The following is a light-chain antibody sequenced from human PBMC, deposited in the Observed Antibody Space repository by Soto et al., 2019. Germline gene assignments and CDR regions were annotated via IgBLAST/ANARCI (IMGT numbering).Light chain of an antibody. CDR3: QQYNSPFT. CDR1: QSISSW. CDR2: GAS. V-gene: IGKV1-5*01. Sequence: DIQMTQSPSTLSASVGDRVTITCRASQSISSWLAWYQQKPGKAPELLIYGASTLESGVPSRFSGSGSGTEFTLTISSLQPDDFATYYCQQYNSPFTFGPGTKVDI. J-gene: IGKJ3*01.